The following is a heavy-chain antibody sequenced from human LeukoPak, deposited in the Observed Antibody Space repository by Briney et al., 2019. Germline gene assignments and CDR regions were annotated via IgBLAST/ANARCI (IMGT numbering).Heavy chain of an antibody. J-gene: IGHJ4*02. CDR2: ITSNGGST. D-gene: IGHD2-2*01. Sequence: PGGSLRLSCSASGFTFNSYVMHWVRQAPGKGLEYVSAITSNGGSTYYADSVKGRLTISRDNSKNTLYLQMSSLRAEDRAVYYCVKGRCSGSSCYGGDYWGQGTLVTVSS. CDR3: VKGRCSGSSCYGGDY. CDR1: GFTFNSYV. V-gene: IGHV3-64D*06.